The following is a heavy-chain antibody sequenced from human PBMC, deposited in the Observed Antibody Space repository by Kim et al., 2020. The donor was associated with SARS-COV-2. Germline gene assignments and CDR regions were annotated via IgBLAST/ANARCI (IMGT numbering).Heavy chain of an antibody. J-gene: IGHJ6*02. D-gene: IGHD3-3*01. Sequence: SETLSLTCTVSGGSISGYGCYWSWIRQHPGKDRVWIGYIYYSGSTYYNLSPQSRVTISVDKSKNQLSLKLSSVTAADTAVYYCARAHRTLFGVVEYMDAWGAGTTVSVSS. V-gene: IGHV4-31*03. CDR2: IYYSGST. CDR1: GGSISGYGCY. CDR3: ARAHRTLFGVVEYMDA.